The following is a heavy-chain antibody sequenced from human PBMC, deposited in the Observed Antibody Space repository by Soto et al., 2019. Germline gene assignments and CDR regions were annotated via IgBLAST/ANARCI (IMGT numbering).Heavy chain of an antibody. CDR1: GYTFTSYG. V-gene: IGHV1-18*01. D-gene: IGHD2-21*02. Sequence: GASVKVSCKASGYTFTSYGISWVRQAPGQGLEWMGWISAYNGNTNYAQKLQGRVTMTTDTSTSTAYMELRSLRSDDTAVYYCARVFGWYCGGDCGPDFDPRGQGTLVTVSS. CDR3: ARVFGWYCGGDCGPDFDP. J-gene: IGHJ5*02. CDR2: ISAYNGNT.